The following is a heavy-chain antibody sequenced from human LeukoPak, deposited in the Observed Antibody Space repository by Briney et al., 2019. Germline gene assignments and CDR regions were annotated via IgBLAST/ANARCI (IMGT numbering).Heavy chain of an antibody. CDR2: IYYSGST. J-gene: IGHJ4*02. CDR1: GGSISSYY. D-gene: IGHD3-10*01. CDR3: ARVVSYYYGSGSYTYYFDY. V-gene: IGHV4-59*01. Sequence: PSETLSLTCTVSGGSISSYYWSWIRQPPGKGLEWIGYIYYSGSTNYNPSLKSRVTISVDTSKSQFSLKLSSVTAADTGVYFCARVVSYYYGSGSYTYYFDYWGQGNLVTVSS.